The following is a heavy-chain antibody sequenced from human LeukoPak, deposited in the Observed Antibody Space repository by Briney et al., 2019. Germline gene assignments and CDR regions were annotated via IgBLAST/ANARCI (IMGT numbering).Heavy chain of an antibody. J-gene: IGHJ4*02. V-gene: IGHV3-30*18. CDR1: GFTFSSYG. CDR3: AKDRWLQFG. D-gene: IGHD5-24*01. Sequence: GGSLRLSCAASGFTFSSYGMHWVRQAPVKELEWVAVISYDGSNKYYADSVKGRFTISRDNSKNTLYLQMNSMRAEDTAVYYCAKDRWLQFGGGQGTLVTVSS. CDR2: ISYDGSNK.